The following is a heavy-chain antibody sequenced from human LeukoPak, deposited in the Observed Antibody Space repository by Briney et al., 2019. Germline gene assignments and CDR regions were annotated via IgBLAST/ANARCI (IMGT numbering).Heavy chain of an antibody. Sequence: PGGSLRLSCAASGFTVSSNYMSWVRQAPGKGLEGVSVIYSGGSTYYADSVRGRFTISRDNSKNTLYLQMNSLRAEDTAVYYCAREASDAFDIWGQGTMVTVSS. J-gene: IGHJ3*02. CDR1: GFTVSSNY. V-gene: IGHV3-53*01. CDR2: IYSGGST. CDR3: AREASDAFDI.